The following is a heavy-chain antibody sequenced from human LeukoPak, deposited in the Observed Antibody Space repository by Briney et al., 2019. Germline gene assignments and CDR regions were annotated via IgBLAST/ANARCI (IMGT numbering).Heavy chain of an antibody. CDR1: GDSVSSNSAA. V-gene: IGHV6-1*01. CDR3: ARALMGSGYSGYDWDYYYYYYMDV. Sequence: SQTLSLTCAISGDSVSSNSAAWNWIRQSPSRGLEWLGRTYYRSKWYNDYAVSVKSRITINPDTSKNQFSLQLNSVTPEDTAVYYCARALMGSGYSGYDWDYYYYYYMDVWGKGTTVTVSS. D-gene: IGHD5-12*01. CDR2: TYYRSKWYN. J-gene: IGHJ6*03.